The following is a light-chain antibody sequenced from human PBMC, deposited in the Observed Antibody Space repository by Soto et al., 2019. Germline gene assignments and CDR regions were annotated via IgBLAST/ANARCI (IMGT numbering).Light chain of an antibody. CDR2: DVS. CDR3: QQYNSHPYT. Sequence: DIQMTQSPSTLSASVGDRVTITCRASQSINNWLAWYQQKPGKAPKFLIYDVSSLESGVPSRFSGSGSGIEFTLTISSLQPDDFATYYCQQYNSHPYTFGQGTKLEIK. J-gene: IGKJ2*01. V-gene: IGKV1-5*01. CDR1: QSINNW.